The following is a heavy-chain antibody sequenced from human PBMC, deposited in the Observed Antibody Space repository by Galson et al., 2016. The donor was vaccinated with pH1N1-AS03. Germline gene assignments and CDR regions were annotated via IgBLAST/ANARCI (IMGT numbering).Heavy chain of an antibody. Sequence: SLRLSCAASGFIFSSYWTHWVRHVPGKGLVWVARIHSDGSRTRYADSVKGRFTISRDNAKNTVYLQMDSLRAEDTAVYYCAREPYHPPYFDYWGQGILVTVSS. V-gene: IGHV3-74*01. J-gene: IGHJ4*02. CDR1: GFIFSSYW. CDR3: AREPYHPPYFDY. CDR2: IHSDGSRT.